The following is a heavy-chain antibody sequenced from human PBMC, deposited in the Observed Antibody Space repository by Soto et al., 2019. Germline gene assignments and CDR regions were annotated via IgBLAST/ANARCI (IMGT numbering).Heavy chain of an antibody. CDR1: GLTFSSYS. CDR2: ISSSSSYI. Sequence: EVQLVESGGGLVKPGGSLRLSCAASGLTFSSYSMNWVRQAPGKGLEWVSSISSSSSYIYYADSVKGRFTISRDNAKNSLYLQMNSLRAEDTAVYYCARDRHYDSSGYYFPSPPHMDVWGQGTTVTVSS. D-gene: IGHD3-22*01. J-gene: IGHJ6*02. CDR3: ARDRHYDSSGYYFPSPPHMDV. V-gene: IGHV3-21*01.